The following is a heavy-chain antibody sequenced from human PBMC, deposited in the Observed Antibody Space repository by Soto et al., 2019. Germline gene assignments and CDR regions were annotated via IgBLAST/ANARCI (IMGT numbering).Heavy chain of an antibody. CDR1: GFTFSLYS. V-gene: IGHV3-21*01. CDR3: ASEYCTGNSCYSRIFDY. CDR2: ISSTSTYI. J-gene: IGHJ4*02. Sequence: RGALIVSCEGSGFTFSLYSMNWVRQAPGKGLEWVASISSTSTYIYYGDFVKGRFSIARDNAKNSLYLQMESLRDEDTALYYCASEYCTGNSCYSRIFDYWGQGTLVTVSS. D-gene: IGHD2-21*01.